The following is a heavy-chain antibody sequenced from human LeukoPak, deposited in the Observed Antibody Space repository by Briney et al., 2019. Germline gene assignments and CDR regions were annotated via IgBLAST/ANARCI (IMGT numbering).Heavy chain of an antibody. Sequence: LRLSCAASGFTFDDYAMHWIRQPPGKGLEWIGYIYHSGSTYYNPSLKSRVTISVDRSKNQFSLKLSSVTAADTAVYYCAREAPGYYDSSGYYKTAPFDYWGQGTLVTVSS. V-gene: IGHV4-30-2*01. D-gene: IGHD3-22*01. J-gene: IGHJ4*02. CDR3: AREAPGYYDSSGYYKTAPFDY. CDR2: IYHSGST. CDR1: GFTFDDYA.